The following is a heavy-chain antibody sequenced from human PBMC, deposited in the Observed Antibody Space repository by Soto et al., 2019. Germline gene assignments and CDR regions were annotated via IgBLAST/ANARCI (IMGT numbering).Heavy chain of an antibody. D-gene: IGHD3-16*01. V-gene: IGHV1-2*02. CDR3: ARDPIGGGTTYYCDY. J-gene: IGHJ4*02. CDR2: INPNSGGT. CDR1: GYTFTGDY. Sequence: QVQLVQSGAEVKKPGASVKVSCKASGYTFTGDYMHWVRPAPGQGLEWMGWINPNSGGTDYAQKFQGRVTMTRDTSISTAYMELSSLTSDDTAVYYCARDPIGGGTTYYCDYWGQGTLVTVSS.